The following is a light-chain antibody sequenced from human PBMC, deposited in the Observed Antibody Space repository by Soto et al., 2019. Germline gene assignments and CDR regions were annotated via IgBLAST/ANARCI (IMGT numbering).Light chain of an antibody. Sequence: EIVLTQSPGTLSLSPGERATLSCRASQSVSSSYLAWYQQKPGQAPRLLIYGASSRATGIPDRFSGSGSGTDSTLTICRLEPEDFAVYYCQQYGSSLLITFGQGTRLEI. CDR2: GAS. V-gene: IGKV3-20*01. CDR1: QSVSSSY. J-gene: IGKJ5*01. CDR3: QQYGSSLLIT.